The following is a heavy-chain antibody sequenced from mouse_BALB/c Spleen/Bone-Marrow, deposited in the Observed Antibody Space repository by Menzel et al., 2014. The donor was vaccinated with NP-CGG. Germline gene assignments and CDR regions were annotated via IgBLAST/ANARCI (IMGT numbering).Heavy chain of an antibody. CDR2: VNPSSAYT. Sequence: QVQLQQSGAELARPGASVKMSCQASGYTFTRYTMHWEKQRPGPGLEWIGYVNPSSAYTNYNQKFKDKATLTADKSSSTAYMQLSSLTSEDSAVYYCTIRYYAMDYWGQGTSVTVSS. V-gene: IGHV1-4*01. CDR1: GYTFTRYT. J-gene: IGHJ4*01. CDR3: TIRYYAMDY. D-gene: IGHD1-1*01.